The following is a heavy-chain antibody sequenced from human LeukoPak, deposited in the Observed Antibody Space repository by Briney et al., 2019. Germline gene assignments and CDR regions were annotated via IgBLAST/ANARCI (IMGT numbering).Heavy chain of an antibody. CDR1: GFTFSSYG. Sequence: PGGSLRLSCAASGFTFSSYGMHWVRQAPGKGLEWVSSISSSGSYIYYADSVKGRFTISRDNAKNSLYLQMNSLRAEDTAVYYCARGPTGYSSSWYQDYWGQGTLVTVSS. J-gene: IGHJ4*02. CDR2: ISSSGSYI. D-gene: IGHD6-13*01. CDR3: ARGPTGYSSSWYQDY. V-gene: IGHV3-21*01.